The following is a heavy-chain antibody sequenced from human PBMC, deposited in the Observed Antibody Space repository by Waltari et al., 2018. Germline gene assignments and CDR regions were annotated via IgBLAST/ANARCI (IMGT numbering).Heavy chain of an antibody. CDR3: ARVRDFWSGYLDY. J-gene: IGHJ4*02. CDR1: GGSISSSSYY. D-gene: IGHD3-3*01. Sequence: QLQLQESGPGLVKPSETLSLTCTVSGGSISSSSYYWGWIRQPPGKGLEWIGSIDYSGSTYYNPSLKSRVTISVDTSKNQFSLKLSSVTAADTAVYYCARVRDFWSGYLDYWGQGTLVTVSS. V-gene: IGHV4-39*07. CDR2: IDYSGST.